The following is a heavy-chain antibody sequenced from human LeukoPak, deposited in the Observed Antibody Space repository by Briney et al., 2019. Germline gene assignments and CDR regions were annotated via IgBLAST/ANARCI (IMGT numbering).Heavy chain of an antibody. CDR2: INPSGSSA. Sequence: ASVKVSCKASGYTFTSYYMHWVRQAPGQGLEWMGFINPSGSSAAYAQKLQGRVTMTTDTSTSTAYMELRSLRSDDTAVYYCARADWVGAPVNFDYWGQGTLVTVSS. CDR1: GYTFTSYY. J-gene: IGHJ4*02. CDR3: ARADWVGAPVNFDY. D-gene: IGHD1-26*01. V-gene: IGHV1-46*01.